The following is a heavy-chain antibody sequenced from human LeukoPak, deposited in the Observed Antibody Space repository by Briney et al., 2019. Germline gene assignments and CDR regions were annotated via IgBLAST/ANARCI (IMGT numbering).Heavy chain of an antibody. CDR1: GITFSSYG. CDR3: ARGHSSSWYRRAYYYYMDV. J-gene: IGHJ6*03. CDR2: ISGTGEST. D-gene: IGHD6-13*01. Sequence: NPGGSLRLSCAASGITFSSYGMSWVRQAPGKGLEWVSGISGTGESTYYADSVKGRFTISRDNAKNSLYLQMNSLRAEDTAVYYCARGHSSSWYRRAYYYYMDVWGKGTTVTVSS. V-gene: IGHV3-23*01.